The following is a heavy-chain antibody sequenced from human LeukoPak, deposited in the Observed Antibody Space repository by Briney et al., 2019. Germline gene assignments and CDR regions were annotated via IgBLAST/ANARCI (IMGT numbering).Heavy chain of an antibody. V-gene: IGHV3-21*01. Sequence: GGSLRLSCAASGFXFSSYCMNWVRQAPGKGLEWVSSISSSSSYIYYADSVKGRFTISRDNAKNSLYLQMNSLRAEDTAVYYCARDGGYYYDSSGYYYVLYAFDIWGQGIMVTVSS. CDR2: ISSSSSYI. CDR1: GFXFSSYC. D-gene: IGHD3-22*01. CDR3: ARDGGYYYDSSGYYYVLYAFDI. J-gene: IGHJ3*02.